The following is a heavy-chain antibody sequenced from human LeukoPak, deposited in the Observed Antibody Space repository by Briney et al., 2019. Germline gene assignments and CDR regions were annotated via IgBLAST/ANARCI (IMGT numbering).Heavy chain of an antibody. J-gene: IGHJ6*03. CDR2: ISAYNGNT. V-gene: IGHV1-18*01. CDR3: ARGEWRYSSGWYASNYYYYYYMDV. CDR1: GYTFTSYG. D-gene: IGHD6-19*01. Sequence: GASVKVSCKASGYTFTSYGISWVRQAPGQGLEWMGWISAYNGNTNYAQKLQGRVTMTTDTSTSTAYMELRSLRSDDTAVYYCARGEWRYSSGWYASNYYYYYYMDVWGKGTTVTISS.